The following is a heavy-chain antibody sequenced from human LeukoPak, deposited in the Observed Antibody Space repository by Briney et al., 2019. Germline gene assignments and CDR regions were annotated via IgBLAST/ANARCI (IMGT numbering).Heavy chain of an antibody. J-gene: IGHJ4*02. CDR2: INPNSGGT. Sequence: ASVQVSCKASGYTLTGYFMHWVRQAPGQGLEWMGWINPNSGGTKYAQKFQGRVTMTRDKSITTAYMELSRLTSDGTAVYYCARGRGAATTVVTATLDDYWGQGTLVTVS. CDR3: ARGRGAATTVVTATLDDY. CDR1: GYTLTGYF. V-gene: IGHV1-2*02. D-gene: IGHD4-23*01.